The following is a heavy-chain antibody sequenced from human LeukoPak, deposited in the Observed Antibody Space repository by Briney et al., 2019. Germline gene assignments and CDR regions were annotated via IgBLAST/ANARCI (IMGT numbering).Heavy chain of an antibody. CDR2: INPSGGST. J-gene: IGHJ3*02. Sequence: GASVKVSCKASGYTFTSYYMHWVRQAPGQGLEWMGIINPSGGSTSYAQKFQGRVTMTRDTSTSTVYMELSSLRSEDTAVYFCARVGATPYGFDIWGQGTMVTVSS. V-gene: IGHV1-46*01. D-gene: IGHD1-26*01. CDR1: GYTFTSYY. CDR3: ARVGATPYGFDI.